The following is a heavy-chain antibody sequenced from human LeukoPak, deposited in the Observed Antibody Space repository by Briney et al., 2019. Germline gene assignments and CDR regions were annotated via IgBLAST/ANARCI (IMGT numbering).Heavy chain of an antibody. J-gene: IGHJ4*02. CDR3: ARGRNIEMTTMSGGSDY. CDR2: INPKSGGA. CDR1: GYTFTGYY. D-gene: IGHD5-24*01. Sequence: AASVKVSCKASGYTFTGYYMHWVRQARGQGLEWMGWINPKSGGANYAQKFQGRVTMTRDTSITTTYMELRGLRSDDTAVYYCARGRNIEMTTMSGGSDYWGQGTLVTVSS. V-gene: IGHV1-2*02.